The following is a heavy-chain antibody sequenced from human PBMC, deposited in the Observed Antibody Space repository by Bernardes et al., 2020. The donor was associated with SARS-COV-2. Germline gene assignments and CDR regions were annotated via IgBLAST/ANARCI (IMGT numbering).Heavy chain of an antibody. D-gene: IGHD3-10*01. V-gene: IGHV3-11*01. CDR2: INNDGSAT. CDR3: ARGPITITMVRGVIINGMDV. Sequence: GGSLRLSCAASGFTLSDHYMSWIRQAPGKGPEWLSYINNDGSATHHADSVTGRFATSRDNARNSLYLEMNSLRAEDTAVYYCARGPITITMVRGVIINGMDVWGQGTTVTVSS. CDR1: GFTLSDHY. J-gene: IGHJ6*02.